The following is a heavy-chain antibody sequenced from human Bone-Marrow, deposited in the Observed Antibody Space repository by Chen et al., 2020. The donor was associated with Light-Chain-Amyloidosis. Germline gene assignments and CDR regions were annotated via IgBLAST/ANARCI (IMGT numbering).Heavy chain of an antibody. Sequence: EVQLEQSGPEVKKPGESLKISRKGSRYTFPNYWSGWVRQMPGKGLEWMGVIYPDDSDARYSPSFEGQVTISADKSITTAYLQWRSLKASDTAMYYCARRRDGYNFDYWGQGTLVTVSS. V-gene: IGHV5-51*01. D-gene: IGHD5-12*01. CDR3: ARRRDGYNFDY. J-gene: IGHJ4*02. CDR2: IYPDDSDA. CDR1: RYTFPNYW.